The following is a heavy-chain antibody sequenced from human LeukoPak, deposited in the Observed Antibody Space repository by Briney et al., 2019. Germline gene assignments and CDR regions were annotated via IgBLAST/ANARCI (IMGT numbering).Heavy chain of an antibody. D-gene: IGHD6-19*01. Sequence: RSLRLSCAASGFIFSSYTMHWVRQAPGKGLEWVAGLSYDGSNTNHADPVKGRFTISRDNSKNTVHLQMNSLRAEDTAVYYCARSYRSGWYYFDYWGQGTLVTVSS. CDR1: GFIFSSYT. J-gene: IGHJ4*02. CDR2: LSYDGSNT. V-gene: IGHV3-30-3*01. CDR3: ARSYRSGWYYFDY.